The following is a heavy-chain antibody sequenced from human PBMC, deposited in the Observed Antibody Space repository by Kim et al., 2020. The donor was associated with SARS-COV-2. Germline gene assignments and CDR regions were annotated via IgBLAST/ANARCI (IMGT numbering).Heavy chain of an antibody. CDR3: ARGSDILTGFYVDY. CDR2: IWYDGSDK. CDR1: GFTFSSYG. V-gene: IGHV3-33*01. J-gene: IGHJ4*02. Sequence: GGSLRLSCAASGFTFSSYGMHWVRQAPGKGLEWVAVIWYDGSDKYYVDSVKGRFTVSRDNSKNTLYLQMNSLRAEDTAVYYCARGSDILTGFYVDYWGQGTLVTVSS. D-gene: IGHD3-9*01.